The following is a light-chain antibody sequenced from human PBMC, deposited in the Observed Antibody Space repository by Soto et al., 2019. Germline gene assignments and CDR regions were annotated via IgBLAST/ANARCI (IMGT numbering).Light chain of an antibody. J-gene: IGLJ1*01. V-gene: IGLV2-8*01. CDR3: SSYAGSNNYV. CDR1: SSDVGGYNY. CDR2: EVS. Sequence: QSALTQPPSASVSPGQSVTISCTGTSSDVGGYNYVSWYQQHPGKAPKLMIYEVSKRPSGVPDRFSGSKSGNTASLTVSGIQAEDEADYYCSSYAGSNNYVFGTGTKLTVL.